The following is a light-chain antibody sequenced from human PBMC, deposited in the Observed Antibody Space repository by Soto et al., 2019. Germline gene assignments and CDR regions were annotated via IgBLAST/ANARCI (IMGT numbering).Light chain of an antibody. V-gene: IGKV3-20*01. CDR1: QSVTSNK. CDR2: DAS. CDR3: QQYGSSPIP. Sequence: EIVLTQSPGNLSLSPGERATLSCRASQSVTSNKLAWYQQKPGQAPRLLIYDASGRTTGSPDRFSGSGSGADFTLTISRLEPEDFAVYYCQQYGSSPIPFGQGTRLEIK. J-gene: IGKJ5*01.